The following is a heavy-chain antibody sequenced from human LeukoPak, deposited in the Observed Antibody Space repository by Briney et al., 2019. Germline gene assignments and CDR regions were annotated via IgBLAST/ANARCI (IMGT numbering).Heavy chain of an antibody. V-gene: IGHV1-18*01. J-gene: IGHJ5*02. CDR1: GYTFTSYG. D-gene: IGHD3-9*01. CDR3: ASGYYDILTGYRWFDP. Sequence: GASVKVSCKASGYTFTSYGISWVRQAPGQGLEWMGWISAYNGNTNYAQKLQGRVTMTTDTSTSTAYMELRSLRSDDTAVYYCASGYYDILTGYRWFDPWGQGTLVTVSS. CDR2: ISAYNGNT.